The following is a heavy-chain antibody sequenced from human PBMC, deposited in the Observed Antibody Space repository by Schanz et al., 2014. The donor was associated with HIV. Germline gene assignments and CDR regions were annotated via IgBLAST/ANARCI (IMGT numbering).Heavy chain of an antibody. D-gene: IGHD1-26*01. J-gene: IGHJ6*02. Sequence: VQLVESGGGVVQPGRSLRLSCAASGFTFSDYGMHWVRQAPGKGLEWVAVIWNDGSNTFYADSVKGRFTISRDNSKKTVFLQMNSLRAEDTAVYYCAREREESIAYYYYGMDVWGQGTAVTVSS. CDR2: IWNDGSNT. V-gene: IGHV3-33*01. CDR3: AREREESIAYYYYGMDV. CDR1: GFTFSDYG.